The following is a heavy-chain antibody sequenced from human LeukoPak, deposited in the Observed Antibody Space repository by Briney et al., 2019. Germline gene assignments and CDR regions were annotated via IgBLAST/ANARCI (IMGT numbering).Heavy chain of an antibody. Sequence: ASVKVSCKASGYTLTGYHIHWVRQAPGQGLEWMGWINPNSGGTDYAQKFQGRVTMTRDTSISTAYMELSRLRSDDTAVYYCARDEGSSSREADYWGQGTLVTVSS. CDR3: ARDEGSSSREADY. CDR1: GYTLTGYH. D-gene: IGHD6-6*01. CDR2: INPNSGGT. J-gene: IGHJ4*02. V-gene: IGHV1-2*02.